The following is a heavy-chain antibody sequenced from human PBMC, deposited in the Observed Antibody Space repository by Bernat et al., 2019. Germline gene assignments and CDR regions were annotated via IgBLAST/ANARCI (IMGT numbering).Heavy chain of an antibody. CDR2: IYTSGST. V-gene: IGHV4-61*02. CDR1: GGSISSGSYY. CDR3: ARYATVVAPTPGREGTCDAFDI. D-gene: IGHD4-23*01. J-gene: IGHJ3*02. Sequence: QVQLQESGPGLVKPSQTLSLTCTVSGGSISSGSYYWSWIRQPAGKGLEWIGRIYTSGSTYYNPSLKSRVTISVDTSKNQFSLKLSSVTAADTAVYYCARYATVVAPTPGREGTCDAFDIWGQGTMVTVSS.